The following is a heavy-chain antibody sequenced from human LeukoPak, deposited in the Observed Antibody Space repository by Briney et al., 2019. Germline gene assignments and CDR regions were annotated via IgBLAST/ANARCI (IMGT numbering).Heavy chain of an antibody. CDR2: IIPIFGTA. CDR3: ARDLTNYYDSSGYAH. J-gene: IGHJ4*02. Sequence: SVKVSCKASGGTFSSYAISWVRQAPGQGLEWMGGIIPIFGTANYAQKFQGRVTITADESTSTAYMELSSLRSEDTAVYYCARDLTNYYDSSGYAHWGQGTLATASS. V-gene: IGHV1-69*13. D-gene: IGHD3-22*01. CDR1: GGTFSSYA.